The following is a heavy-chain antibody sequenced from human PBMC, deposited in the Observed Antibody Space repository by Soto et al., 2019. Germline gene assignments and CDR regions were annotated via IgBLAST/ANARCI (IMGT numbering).Heavy chain of an antibody. Sequence: QLQLQESGSRLVKPSQTLSLTCAVSGGSISRAGYSWSWIRQSPGKGLEWIGYIYHSGSTFYNPSLKSRLTISVDRSKNQLSPQLNSVTAADTAVYYCASSRVVTTYFDYWGQGTLVTVSS. V-gene: IGHV4-30-2*06. D-gene: IGHD2-21*02. CDR1: GGSISRAGYS. J-gene: IGHJ4*02. CDR3: ASSRVVTTYFDY. CDR2: IYHSGST.